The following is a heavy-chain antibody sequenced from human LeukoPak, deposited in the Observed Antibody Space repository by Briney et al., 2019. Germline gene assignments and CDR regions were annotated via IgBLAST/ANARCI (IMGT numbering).Heavy chain of an antibody. Sequence: GGSLRLSCAASGFIFSSSWMIWVRQASGKGLEWVANIDQPGSQHYSVESVRGRFTISRDNAKNSLFLQLNSLRVEDTAVYYCARGLGRGTADYWGQGTLVTVSS. CDR1: GFIFSSSW. CDR3: ARGLGRGTADY. CDR2: IDQPGSQH. D-gene: IGHD3-10*01. V-gene: IGHV3-7*01. J-gene: IGHJ4*02.